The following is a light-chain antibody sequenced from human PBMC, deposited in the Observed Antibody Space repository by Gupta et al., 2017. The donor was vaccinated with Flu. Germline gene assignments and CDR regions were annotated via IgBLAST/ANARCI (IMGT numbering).Light chain of an antibody. Sequence: QSALTQPASVSGSPGQSITISCTGTSSAVGAYNRVSWYQQYPGTAPKLIIYEVRNRPSGVSNRFSGSKSANMASLTISELKDEEDADYYCSSFTTSNTLVFGGGTKLTVL. J-gene: IGLJ3*02. CDR1: SSAVGAYNR. V-gene: IGLV2-14*01. CDR2: EVR. CDR3: SSFTTSNTLV.